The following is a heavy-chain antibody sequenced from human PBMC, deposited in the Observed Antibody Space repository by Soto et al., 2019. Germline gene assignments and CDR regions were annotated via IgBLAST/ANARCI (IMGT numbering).Heavy chain of an antibody. V-gene: IGHV1-69*13. CDR2: MIPMFKRA. Sequence: GASVKVSCKASGGTFSNYAISWVRQAPGQGLEWMGGMIPMFKRANSAQGFRDRVTITADESTRTVYMELSSLRSEDTAVYYCAREEKEKQRSPAPYWGQGTLVTVS. CDR3: AREEKEKQRSPAPY. CDR1: GGTFSNYA. J-gene: IGHJ4*02. D-gene: IGHD6-25*01.